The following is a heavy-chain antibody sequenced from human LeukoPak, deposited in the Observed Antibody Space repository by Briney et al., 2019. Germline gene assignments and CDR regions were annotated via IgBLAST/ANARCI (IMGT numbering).Heavy chain of an antibody. CDR1: GGSISSSSYY. CDR2: IYYSGST. Sequence: SETLSLTCTVSGGSISSSSYYRGWIRQPPGKGLEWIGSIYYSGSTYYNPSLKSRVTISVDTSKNQFSLKLSPVTAADTAVYYCAGLYDSSGYFDYWGQGTLVTVSS. J-gene: IGHJ4*02. D-gene: IGHD3-22*01. CDR3: AGLYDSSGYFDY. V-gene: IGHV4-39*01.